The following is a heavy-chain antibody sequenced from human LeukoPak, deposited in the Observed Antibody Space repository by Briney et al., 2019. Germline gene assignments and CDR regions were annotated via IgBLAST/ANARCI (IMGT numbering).Heavy chain of an antibody. Sequence: WETLSLTCTVSGDSISGYYWSWIRQPPGKGLEWIAFIHSSGTTNYNPSLKSRVSISVDTSNNQFSLNVNSVTAADTAVYYCARGGASSKWFGPWGQGTLVTVSS. J-gene: IGHJ5*02. CDR3: ARGGASSKWFGP. CDR1: GDSISGYY. CDR2: IHSSGTT. V-gene: IGHV4-59*01. D-gene: IGHD6-13*01.